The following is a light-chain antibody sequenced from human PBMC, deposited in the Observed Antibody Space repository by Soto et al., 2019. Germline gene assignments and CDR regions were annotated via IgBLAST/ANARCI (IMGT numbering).Light chain of an antibody. CDR2: GVS. Sequence: EIVLMQSPGTLSLSPGERATLSCRASQSVSSSYFAWYQQKPGQAPRLLIYGVSSRATGIPDRFSGSGSGTDFTLTISRLEPEDFAVYYCQQYGSSQWTFGQGTKVEIK. CDR1: QSVSSSY. CDR3: QQYGSSQWT. J-gene: IGKJ1*01. V-gene: IGKV3-20*01.